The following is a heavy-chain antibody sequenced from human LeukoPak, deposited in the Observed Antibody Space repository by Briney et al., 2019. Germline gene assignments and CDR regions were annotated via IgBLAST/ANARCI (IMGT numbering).Heavy chain of an antibody. J-gene: IGHJ5*02. CDR3: ARDRKQQLVNWFDP. CDR1: GFTFSSYE. Sequence: SGGSLRLSCAASGFTFSSYEMNWVRQAPGEGLEWVSYISSSGSTIYYSDSVKGRFTISRDNAKNSLYLQMNSLRAEDTAVYYCARDRKQQLVNWFDPWGQGTLVTVSS. D-gene: IGHD6-13*01. V-gene: IGHV3-48*03. CDR2: ISSSGSTI.